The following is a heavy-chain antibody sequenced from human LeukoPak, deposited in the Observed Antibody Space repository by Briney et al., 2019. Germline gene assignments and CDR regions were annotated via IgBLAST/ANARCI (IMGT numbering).Heavy chain of an antibody. CDR1: RFTFNSYD. Sequence: GVPVTLYCAASRFTFNSYDLMRLPPAPGKGLVGGSALGGGCGSKYCAGSVKGRFTISRDYSGNTLYLQVNSLRAEETAVYYCAKGRWGGPLHAFDIWGQGGMVTVSS. J-gene: IGHJ3*02. V-gene: IGHV3-23*01. CDR3: AKGRWGGPLHAFDI. CDR2: LGGGCGSK. D-gene: IGHD2-21*01.